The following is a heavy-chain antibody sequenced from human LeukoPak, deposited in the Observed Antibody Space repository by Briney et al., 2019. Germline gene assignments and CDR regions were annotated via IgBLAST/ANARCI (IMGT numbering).Heavy chain of an antibody. D-gene: IGHD2/OR15-2a*01. CDR1: GGSITSYY. Sequence: PSETLSLTCTLSGGSITSYYWSWIRQPPGKGLEWIGYIYHSGTTNYNPSLKSRVTISADTSKNQFSLKLSSVTAADTAVYYCAQKAPFSPGYSQQWGQGTLVTVSS. J-gene: IGHJ1*01. CDR3: AQKAPFSPGYSQQ. CDR2: IYHSGTT. V-gene: IGHV4-59*01.